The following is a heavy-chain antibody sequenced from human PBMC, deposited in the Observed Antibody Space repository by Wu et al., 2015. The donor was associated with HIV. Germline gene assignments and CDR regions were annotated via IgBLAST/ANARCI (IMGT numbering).Heavy chain of an antibody. J-gene: IGHJ4*02. CDR2: INPNSGGT. D-gene: IGHD4-23*01. V-gene: IGHV1-2*02. Sequence: QVQLVQSGAEVKKPGSSVKVSCKASGYTFTGYYIHWVRQAPGQGLEWMGWINPNSGGTIYAQKFQGRVTMTRDTSISTAYMELSRLRSDDTAVYYCARATTVVRIDYWGQGTLVTVSS. CDR1: GYTFTGYY. CDR3: ARATTVVRIDY.